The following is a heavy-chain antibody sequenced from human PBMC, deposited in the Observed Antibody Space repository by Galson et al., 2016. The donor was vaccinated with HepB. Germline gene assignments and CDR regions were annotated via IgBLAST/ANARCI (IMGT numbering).Heavy chain of an antibody. Sequence: SLRLSCAASGFTFRHYGMHWVRQAPGKGLEWVAVISYGGSDNFYADSVKGRLTISRDNSKNTLYLQMNSLRDEDTAIYYCARAQTIFGVDPGHYNTMDVWGQGTTVIVSS. CDR1: GFTFRHYG. D-gene: IGHD3-3*01. CDR2: ISYGGSDN. J-gene: IGHJ6*02. V-gene: IGHV3-30*03. CDR3: ARAQTIFGVDPGHYNTMDV.